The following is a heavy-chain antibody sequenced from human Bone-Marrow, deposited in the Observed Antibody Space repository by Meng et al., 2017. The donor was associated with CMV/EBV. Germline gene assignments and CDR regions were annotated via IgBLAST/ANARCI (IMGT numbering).Heavy chain of an antibody. CDR3: ARGYCSSTSCSRSEIDY. J-gene: IGHJ4*02. Sequence: ASVKVSCKASGYTFTSYGISWVRQAPGQGLEWMGWINPNSGGTNYAQKFQGRVTMTRDTSISTAYMKLSRLRSDDTAVYYCARGYCSSTSCSRSEIDYWGRGTLVTVSS. V-gene: IGHV1-2*02. D-gene: IGHD2-2*01. CDR2: INPNSGGT. CDR1: GYTFTSYG.